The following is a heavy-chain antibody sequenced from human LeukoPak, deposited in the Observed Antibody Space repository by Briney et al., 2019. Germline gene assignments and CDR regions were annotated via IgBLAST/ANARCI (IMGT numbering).Heavy chain of an antibody. Sequence: SETLSLTCTVSGGSVKSGGYYWSWMRQYPGRGLEWIGYSYFSGSTFSTPYFESRVLISFDTSKNQFDLRLSSVTAAASAFDYCARQPPGSSYQYRYYFPYWGQGTLVTVSS. V-gene: IGHV4-31*03. CDR3: ARQPPGSSYQYRYYFPY. D-gene: IGHD3-16*01. J-gene: IGHJ4*02. CDR2: SYFSGST. CDR1: GGSVKSGGYY.